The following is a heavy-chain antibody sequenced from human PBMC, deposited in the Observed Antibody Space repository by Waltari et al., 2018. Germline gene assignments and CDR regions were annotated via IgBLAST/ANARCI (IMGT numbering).Heavy chain of an antibody. J-gene: IGHJ4*02. CDR3: ARGSTHSSGWGVEGSDY. D-gene: IGHD6-19*01. CDR2: INHSGNT. V-gene: IGHV4-34*01. Sequence: QVQLQQWGAGLLKPSEPLSLTCAVYGGSFSGYYWRWIRQPPGKGLEWIGEINHSGNTNYNPSLKSRVTISVDTSKNQFSLKLSSVTAADTAVYYCARGSTHSSGWGVEGSDYWGQGTLVTVSS. CDR1: GGSFSGYY.